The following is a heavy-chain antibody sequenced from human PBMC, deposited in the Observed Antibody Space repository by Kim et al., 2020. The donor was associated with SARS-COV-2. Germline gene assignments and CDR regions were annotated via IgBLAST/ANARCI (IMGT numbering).Heavy chain of an antibody. J-gene: IGHJ4*02. CDR3: ARRIEMATISLFDY. V-gene: IGHV5-51*01. D-gene: IGHD5-12*01. CDR1: GYSFTSYW. CDR2: IYPCDSDT. Sequence: GESLKISCKGSGYSFTSYWIGWVRQMPGKGLGLRGIIYPCDSDTIYSPSFQGQVTLSADKSLRTAYLPWSSLKTSDTAMYYCARRIEMATISLFDYWGQGTLVTVSS.